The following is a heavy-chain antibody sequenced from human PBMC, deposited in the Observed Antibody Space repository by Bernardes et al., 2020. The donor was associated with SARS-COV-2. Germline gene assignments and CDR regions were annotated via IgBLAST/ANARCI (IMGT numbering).Heavy chain of an antibody. CDR2: VSSGSDYK. D-gene: IGHD5-12*01. CDR3: SIDKHVNIVPTIPRRHYFYYGMDV. CDR1: EFPFSSYT. J-gene: IGHJ6*02. Sequence: GGSLRLSCAASEFPFSSYTMNRVRQAPGKGLEWVSSVSSGSDYKHYADSVRGRFTISRDDAQNLLYLHMNGVRAEDPAVYYCSIDKHVNIVPTIPRRHYFYYGMDVWSRGTAVTISS. V-gene: IGHV3-21*01.